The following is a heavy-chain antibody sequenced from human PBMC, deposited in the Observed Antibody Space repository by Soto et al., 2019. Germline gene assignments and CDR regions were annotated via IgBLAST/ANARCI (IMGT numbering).Heavy chain of an antibody. Sequence: PGGSLRLSCAASGYTFSDYYMSWIRQAPWKGLEWISYIDTSSTKIYYADSVKGRFTISRDNAKNSLYLEMNSLRDEDTAVYYCASHYDMWSGYLSPVDYWGQGTLVTVSS. CDR2: IDTSSTKI. CDR1: GYTFSDYY. V-gene: IGHV3-11*01. J-gene: IGHJ4*02. CDR3: ASHYDMWSGYLSPVDY. D-gene: IGHD3-3*01.